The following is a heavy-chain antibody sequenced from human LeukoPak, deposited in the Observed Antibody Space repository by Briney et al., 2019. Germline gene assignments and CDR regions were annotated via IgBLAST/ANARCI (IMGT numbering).Heavy chain of an antibody. D-gene: IGHD5-18*01. V-gene: IGHV3-48*04. CDR3: AREVDTAMLYFLDY. J-gene: IGHJ4*02. Sequence: GGSLRLSCAASGFTFSSYSMNWVRQAPGKGLEWVSYISSSSSTIYYADSVKGRFTISRDNAKNSLYLQMNSLRAEDTAVYYCAREVDTAMLYFLDYWGQGTLVTVSS. CDR1: GFTFSSYS. CDR2: ISSSSSTI.